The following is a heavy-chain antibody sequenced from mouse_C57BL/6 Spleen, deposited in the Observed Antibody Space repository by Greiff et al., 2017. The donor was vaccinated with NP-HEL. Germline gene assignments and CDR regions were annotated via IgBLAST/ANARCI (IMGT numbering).Heavy chain of an antibody. J-gene: IGHJ4*01. CDR2: INPSSGYT. CDR1: GYTFTSYT. CDR3: ARWTVSSYAMDY. V-gene: IGHV1-4*01. Sequence: QVHVKQSGAELARPGASVKMSCKASGYTFTSYTMHWVKQRPGQGLEWIGYINPSSGYTKYNQKFKDKATLTADKSSSTAYMQLSSLTSEDSAVYCGARWTVSSYAMDYWGQGTSVTVSS. D-gene: IGHD1-1*01.